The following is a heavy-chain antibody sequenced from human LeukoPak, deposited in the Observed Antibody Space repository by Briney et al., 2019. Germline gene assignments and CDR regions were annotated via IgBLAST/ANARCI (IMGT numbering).Heavy chain of an antibody. Sequence: ASVKVSCKASGYTFTGYYMHWVRQAPGQGLEWMGIINPSGGSTSYAQKFQGRVTMTRDTSTSTVYMELSSLRSEDTAVYYCARVRDYYDSSGYYQGGYFDYWGQGTLVTVSS. CDR3: ARVRDYYDSSGYYQGGYFDY. D-gene: IGHD3-22*01. CDR2: INPSGGST. J-gene: IGHJ4*02. CDR1: GYTFTGYY. V-gene: IGHV1-46*01.